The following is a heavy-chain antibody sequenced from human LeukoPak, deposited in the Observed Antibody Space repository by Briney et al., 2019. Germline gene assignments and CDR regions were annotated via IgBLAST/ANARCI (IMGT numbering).Heavy chain of an antibody. CDR1: GFTFSSYW. CDR3: ARIALYDDTAFYSGYYYYYYPMDV. Sequence: PGGSLRLSCAASGFTFSSYWMSWVRQAPGKGLDWVSSISSTDSDMYYVDSVKGRFTISRDNAKNSLFLQVTSLRAADTVVYYCARIALYDDTAFYSGYYYYYYPMDVWGQGTTVTVSS. D-gene: IGHD3-9*01. V-gene: IGHV3-21*01. CDR2: ISSTDSDM. J-gene: IGHJ6*02.